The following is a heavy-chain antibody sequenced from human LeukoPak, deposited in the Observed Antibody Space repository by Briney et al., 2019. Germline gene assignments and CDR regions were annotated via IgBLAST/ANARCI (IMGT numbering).Heavy chain of an antibody. CDR1: GGSISSSSYY. CDR2: IYYSGST. CDR3: ARVGDGYNLGGYYFDY. D-gene: IGHD5-24*01. Sequence: SSETLSLTCTVSGGSISSSSYYWNWIRQPPGKGLEWIGYIYYSGSTNYNPSLKSRVTISVDTSKNQFSLKLSSVTAADTAVYYCARVGDGYNLGGYYFDYWGQGTLVTVSP. J-gene: IGHJ4*02. V-gene: IGHV4-61*01.